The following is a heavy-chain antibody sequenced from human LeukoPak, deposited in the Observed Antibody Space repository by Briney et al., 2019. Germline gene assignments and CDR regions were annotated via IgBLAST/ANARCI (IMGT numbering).Heavy chain of an antibody. V-gene: IGHV4-39*01. J-gene: IGHJ5*02. D-gene: IGHD2-15*01. Sequence: SETLSLTCTVSGGSISCASYYWGWIRQPPGKGLEWIGSSYYTGTTYYNPSLKSRVTIALDTSKDHFSLKLTSVTAADTAVYYCARQPALSYCSGGTCWFDPWGQGILVTVSS. CDR2: SYYTGTT. CDR3: ARQPALSYCSGGTCWFDP. CDR1: GGSISCASYY.